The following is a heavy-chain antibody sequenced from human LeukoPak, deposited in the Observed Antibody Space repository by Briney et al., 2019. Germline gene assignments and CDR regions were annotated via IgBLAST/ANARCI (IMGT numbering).Heavy chain of an antibody. V-gene: IGHV3-30*18. CDR1: GFTFSTYG. CDR3: AKDGRAGIAPAGTFDY. J-gene: IGHJ4*02. Sequence: GRSLRLSCAASGFTFSTYGMHWVRQAPGKGLEWVAVMSYDGSNKYYADSVKGRFTISRDNSKSTLYLQMNSLRAEDTAVFYCAKDGRAGIAPAGTFDYWGQGTLVTVSS. CDR2: MSYDGSNK. D-gene: IGHD6-13*01.